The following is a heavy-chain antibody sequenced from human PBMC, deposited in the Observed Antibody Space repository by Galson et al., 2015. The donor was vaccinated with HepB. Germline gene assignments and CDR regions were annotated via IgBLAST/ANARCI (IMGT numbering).Heavy chain of an antibody. J-gene: IGHJ3*01. Sequence: QSGAEVKXXGESLKISCKGSGYNFPSYWIGWVRQMPGKGLEWMGIIYPGDSDTRYNPSFEGQVTISADKSINTAYLQWNSLKASDTAMYYCASPPDNFDLWGQGTMVIVSS. V-gene: IGHV5-51*01. CDR3: ASPPDNFDL. CDR1: GYNFPSYW. CDR2: IYPGDSDT. D-gene: IGHD3-9*01.